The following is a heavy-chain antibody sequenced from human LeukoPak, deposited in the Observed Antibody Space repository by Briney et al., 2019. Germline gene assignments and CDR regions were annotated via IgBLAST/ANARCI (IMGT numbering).Heavy chain of an antibody. J-gene: IGHJ4*02. CDR2: IGTAGDT. Sequence: GGSLRLSCAASGFTFSSYDMHWVRQATGKGLEWVSAIGTAGDTYYPGSVKGRFTISRDISKNTLYLQMNSLRAEDTAMYYCATTRGSIGYRHFDHWGQGTLVAVSS. CDR1: GFTFSSYD. CDR3: ATTRGSIGYRHFDH. D-gene: IGHD3-3*02. V-gene: IGHV3-13*01.